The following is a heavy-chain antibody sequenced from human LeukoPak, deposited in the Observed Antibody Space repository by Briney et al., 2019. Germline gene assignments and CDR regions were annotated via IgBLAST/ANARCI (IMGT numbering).Heavy chain of an antibody. D-gene: IGHD2-15*01. Sequence: GGSLRLSCAASGFTFSSYAMSWVRQAPGQGLEWVSAVSADGDSTYYADSVKGRFSISGDNSKSTLYLQMNSLRAGDTAVYYCAKRRYCDDINCRDFDCWGQGTLVTVSS. J-gene: IGHJ4*02. CDR1: GFTFSSYA. CDR2: VSADGDST. V-gene: IGHV3-23*01. CDR3: AKRRYCDDINCRDFDC.